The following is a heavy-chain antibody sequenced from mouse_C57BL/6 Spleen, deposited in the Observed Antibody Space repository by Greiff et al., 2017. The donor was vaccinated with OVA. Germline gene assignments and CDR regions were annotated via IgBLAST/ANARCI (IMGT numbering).Heavy chain of an antibody. CDR2: IHPNSGST. D-gene: IGHD3-3*01. V-gene: IGHV1-64*01. CDR1: GYTFTSYW. Sequence: QVHVKQSGAELVKPGASVKLSCKASGYTFTSYWMHWVKQRPGQGLEWIGMIHPNSGSTNYNEKFKSKATLTVDKSSSTAYMQLSSLTSEDSAVYYCARGQGAYWGQGTLVTVSA. CDR3: ARGQGAY. J-gene: IGHJ3*01.